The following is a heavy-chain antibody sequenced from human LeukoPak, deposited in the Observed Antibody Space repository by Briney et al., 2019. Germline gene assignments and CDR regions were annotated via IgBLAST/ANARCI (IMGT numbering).Heavy chain of an antibody. CDR3: ARDQSYYGV. D-gene: IGHD3-3*01. Sequence: PGGSLRLSCAASGFTFSSYAMSWVRQAPEQGLEWVSGISRSGGSTYYADSVKGRFTISRDNAKNSLYLQMNSLRADDTAVYYCARDQSYYGVWGQGTLVTVSS. V-gene: IGHV3-23*01. CDR2: ISRSGGST. J-gene: IGHJ4*02. CDR1: GFTFSSYA.